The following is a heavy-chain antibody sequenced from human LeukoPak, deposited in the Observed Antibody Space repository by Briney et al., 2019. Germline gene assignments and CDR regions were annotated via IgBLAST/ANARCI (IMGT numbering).Heavy chain of an antibody. V-gene: IGHV4-59*12. CDR1: GGSISSYH. J-gene: IGHJ3*02. D-gene: IGHD3-10*01. CDR3: ARERITMVRGVIKGAFDI. CDR2: IYYSGST. Sequence: SETLSLTCTVSGGSISSYHWSWVRQPPGKGLEWIGYIYYSGSTNYNPSLKSRVTISVDTSKNQFSLKLSSVTAADTAVYYCARERITMVRGVIKGAFDIWGQGTMVTVSS.